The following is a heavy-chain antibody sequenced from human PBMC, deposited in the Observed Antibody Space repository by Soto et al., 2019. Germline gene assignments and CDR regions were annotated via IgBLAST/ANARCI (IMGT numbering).Heavy chain of an antibody. CDR3: ARFSGWYSAFDY. J-gene: IGHJ4*02. Sequence: SETLSLTCTVSGGSISSYYWSWIRQPPGKGLEWIAYIYYSGSTNYNPSLKSRVTISVDTSKNEFSLKLHSVTAADTAVYYCARFSGWYSAFDYWGQGTPVTVSS. CDR2: IYYSGST. V-gene: IGHV4-59*01. CDR1: GGSISSYY. D-gene: IGHD6-19*01.